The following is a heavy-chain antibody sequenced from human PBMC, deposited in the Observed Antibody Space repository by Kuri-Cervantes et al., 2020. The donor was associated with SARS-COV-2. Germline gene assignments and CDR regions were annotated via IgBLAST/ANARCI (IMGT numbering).Heavy chain of an antibody. J-gene: IGHJ4*02. V-gene: IGHV3-21*01. CDR3: ARGRYDFWSGFFPPTL. Sequence: GESLKISCAASGFTFDDYAMNWVRQAPGKGLEWVSSISSSSSYIYYADSVKGRFTISRDNAKNSLYLQMNSLRAEDTAVYYCARGRYDFWSGFFPPTLWGQGTLVTVSS. D-gene: IGHD3-3*01. CDR1: GFTFDDYA. CDR2: ISSSSSYI.